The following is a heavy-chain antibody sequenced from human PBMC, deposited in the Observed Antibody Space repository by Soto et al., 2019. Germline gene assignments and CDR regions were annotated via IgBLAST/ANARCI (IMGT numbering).Heavy chain of an antibody. V-gene: IGHV4-31*03. CDR2: IYYSGST. D-gene: IGHD3-22*01. CDR1: GGSISSGGYY. J-gene: IGHJ5*02. Sequence: PSETLSLTCTVSGGSISSGGYYWSWIRQHPGKGLEWIGYIYYSGSTYYNPSLKSRVTISVDTSKNQFSLKLSSVAAADTAVYYCARRRYYDSSGFNWFDPWGQGTLVTVSS. CDR3: ARRRYYDSSGFNWFDP.